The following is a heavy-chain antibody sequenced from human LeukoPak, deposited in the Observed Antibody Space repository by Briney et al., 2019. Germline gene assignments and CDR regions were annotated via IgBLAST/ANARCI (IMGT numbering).Heavy chain of an antibody. CDR2: IYYSGSN. CDR1: GGSISSYY. J-gene: IGHJ4*02. Sequence: SETLSLTCTVSGGSISSYYWSWIRQPPGKGLEWIGYIYYSGSNNYNPPLKSRVTIPVDTSKNQISLKLSSVTAADTAVYYCARGDRIQLWLDYWGEGTLVTVSS. V-gene: IGHV4-59*01. D-gene: IGHD5-18*01. CDR3: ARGDRIQLWLDY.